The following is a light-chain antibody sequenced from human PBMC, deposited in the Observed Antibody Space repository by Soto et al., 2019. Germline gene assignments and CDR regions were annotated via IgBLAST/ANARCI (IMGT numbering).Light chain of an antibody. CDR3: LQRSDWPIT. Sequence: EIVLTHSPPTLSLSPAEVAALCCRVSQTISTYLAWYQQKPGQAPRLLIYDASTRATGIPARFSGSGSGTDFTLTISYLEPEDFAVYYCLQRSDWPITFGQGTRLEIK. CDR1: QTISTY. V-gene: IGKV3-11*01. CDR2: DAS. J-gene: IGKJ5*01.